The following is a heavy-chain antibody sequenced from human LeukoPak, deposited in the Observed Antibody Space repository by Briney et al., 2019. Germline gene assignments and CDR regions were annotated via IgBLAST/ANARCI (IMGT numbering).Heavy chain of an antibody. CDR3: ARSLNYYGSGSNWFDP. Sequence: PSQTLSLTCAVSGGSISSGGYSWSWIRQPPGKGLEWIGYIYHSGSTYYNPSLKSRVTIPVDRSKNQFSLKLSSVTAADTAVYYCARSLNYYGSGSNWFDPWGQGTLVTVSS. V-gene: IGHV4-30-2*01. J-gene: IGHJ5*02. CDR1: GGSISSGGYS. D-gene: IGHD3-10*01. CDR2: IYHSGST.